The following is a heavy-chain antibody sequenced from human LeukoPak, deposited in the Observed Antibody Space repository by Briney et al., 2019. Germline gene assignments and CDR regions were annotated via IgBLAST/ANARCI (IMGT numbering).Heavy chain of an antibody. CDR3: ARAQFTIFGVVTEFDY. CDR2: IYYSGST. D-gene: IGHD3-3*01. V-gene: IGHV4-59*01. Sequence: SETLSLTCTVSGGSISSYYWSWIRQPPGKGLEWIGYIYYSGSTNYNPSHKSRVTISVDTSKNQFSLKLSSVTAADTAVYYCARAQFTIFGVVTEFDYWGQGTLVTVSS. CDR1: GGSISSYY. J-gene: IGHJ4*02.